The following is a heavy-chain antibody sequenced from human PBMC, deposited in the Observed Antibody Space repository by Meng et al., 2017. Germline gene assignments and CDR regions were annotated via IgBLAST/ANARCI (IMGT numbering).Heavy chain of an antibody. D-gene: IGHD6-19*01. CDR1: GFTFSSYA. CDR3: ASGSQWLFPY. V-gene: IGHV3-30*01. J-gene: IGHJ4*02. Sequence: QVLLVGSGGGVVQPGGSLRPACAASGFTFSSYAMHWVRQAPGKGLEWVAVISYDGSNKYYADSVKGRFTISRDNSKNTLYLQMNSLRAEDTAVYYCASGSQWLFPYWGQGTLVTVSS. CDR2: ISYDGSNK.